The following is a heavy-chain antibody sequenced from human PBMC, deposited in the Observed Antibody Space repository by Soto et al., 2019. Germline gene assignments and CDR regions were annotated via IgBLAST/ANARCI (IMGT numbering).Heavy chain of an antibody. CDR2: VYSSGTT. D-gene: IGHD2-2*01. CDR3: ARDIGSYAYAEGY. J-gene: IGHJ4*02. V-gene: IGHV4-4*07. CDR1: DGSISTYH. Sequence: SETLSLTCTVSDGSISTYHWNWIRQPAGKGLEWIGRVYSSGTTDYNPSLNSRATMSVETSKNQFSLKLTSVTAADTAVYYCARDIGSYAYAEGYWGQGIQVTVSS.